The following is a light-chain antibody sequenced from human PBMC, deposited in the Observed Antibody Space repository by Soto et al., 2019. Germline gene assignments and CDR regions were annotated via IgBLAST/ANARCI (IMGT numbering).Light chain of an antibody. CDR1: SSNIGTNT. J-gene: IGLJ1*01. CDR2: RNN. Sequence: QSVLTQPPSASGTPGQRVTISCSGSSSNIGTNTVNWYQQLPGTAPKLLIYRNNQRPSGVPDRFSGSKSGTSASLAISGLLSDDEADYYCAAWDDSLIYVFGSGTKLTVL. V-gene: IGLV1-44*01. CDR3: AAWDDSLIYV.